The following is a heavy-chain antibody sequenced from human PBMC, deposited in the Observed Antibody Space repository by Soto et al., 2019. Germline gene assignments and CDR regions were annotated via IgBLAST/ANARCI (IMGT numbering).Heavy chain of an antibody. CDR3: ARVGILYIGGIGGMDV. J-gene: IGHJ6*02. CDR2: IYCSGST. V-gene: IGHV4-31*02. CDR1: GGLMSRGGYY. D-gene: IGHD2-8*01. Sequence: SGGLMSRGGYYGSWIRQHTGMGLEWIGYIYCSGSTYYNPSPKSRVTISVDTSKNQFSLKLSSVTAADTAVYYCARVGILYIGGIGGMDVWGQGTTVT.